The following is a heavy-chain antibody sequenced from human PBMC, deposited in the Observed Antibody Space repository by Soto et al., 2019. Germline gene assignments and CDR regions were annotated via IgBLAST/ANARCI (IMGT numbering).Heavy chain of an antibody. CDR3: AKDLWWELPLAEYYFDY. CDR1: GFTFSSYG. Sequence: QVQLVESGGGVVQPGRSLRLSCAASGFTFSSYGMHWVRQAPGKGLEWVAVISYDGSNKYYADSVKGRFTISRDNSKNTLYLQMNSLRAEDTVVYYCAKDLWWELPLAEYYFDYWGQGTLVTVSS. CDR2: ISYDGSNK. J-gene: IGHJ4*02. V-gene: IGHV3-30*18. D-gene: IGHD1-26*01.